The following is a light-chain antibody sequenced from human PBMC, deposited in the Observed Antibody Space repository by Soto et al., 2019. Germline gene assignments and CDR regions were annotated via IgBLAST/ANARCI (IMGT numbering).Light chain of an antibody. CDR3: QHLET. J-gene: IGKJ1*01. CDR2: KAS. Sequence: DIQMTQSPSTLSASVGDRVTITCRASQSISSWLAWYQQKPGKAPKLLIYKASSLESGVPSRFSGSGSGTEFTLTISSLQPDDFATYYCQHLETFGQGTKVDIE. CDR1: QSISSW. V-gene: IGKV1-5*03.